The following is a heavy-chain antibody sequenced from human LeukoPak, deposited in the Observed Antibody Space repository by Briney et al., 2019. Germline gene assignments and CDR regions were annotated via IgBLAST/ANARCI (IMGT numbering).Heavy chain of an antibody. CDR2: ISAYNGNT. Sequence: EASVKVSCKASGYTFTSYGITWVRQAPGQGLEWMGWISAYNGNTNYAQKLQGRVTMTTDTSTSTAYMELRSLRSDDTAVYYCARDPEPYSGSSYADYWGQGTLVTVSS. CDR3: ARDPEPYSGSSYADY. J-gene: IGHJ4*02. V-gene: IGHV1-18*01. CDR1: GYTFTSYG. D-gene: IGHD1-26*01.